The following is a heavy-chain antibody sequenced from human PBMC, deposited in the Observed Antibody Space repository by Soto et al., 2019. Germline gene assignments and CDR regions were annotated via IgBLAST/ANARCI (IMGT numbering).Heavy chain of an antibody. CDR2: INPNSGGT. D-gene: IGHD6-13*01. CDR3: ARDSSSWYYYYYGMDV. J-gene: IGHJ6*02. V-gene: IGHV1-2*02. CDR1: GYTFTGYY. Sequence: ASVKVSCKASGYTFTGYYMHWVRQAPGQGLEWMGWINPNSGGTNYAQKFQGRVTMTRDTSISTAYMELSRLRSYDTAVYYCARDSSSWYYYYYGMDVWGQGTTVTVSS.